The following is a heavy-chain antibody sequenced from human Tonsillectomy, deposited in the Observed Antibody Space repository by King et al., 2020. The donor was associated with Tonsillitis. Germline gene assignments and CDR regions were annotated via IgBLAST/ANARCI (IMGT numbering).Heavy chain of an antibody. CDR3: AKVGSAGQLLGPLDY. CDR1: GFTFSSYA. V-gene: IGHV3-23*04. Sequence: VQLVESGGGLVQPGGSLRLSCAASGFTFSSYAVNWVRQAPGKGLEGGSAFVGSGTGTYYADSVKGRFSISIDNPKNTLYLPMKSLGAEDTAVYYFAKVGSAGQLLGPLDYWGQGTLVTVSS. J-gene: IGHJ4*02. CDR2: FVGSGTGT. D-gene: IGHD1-1*01.